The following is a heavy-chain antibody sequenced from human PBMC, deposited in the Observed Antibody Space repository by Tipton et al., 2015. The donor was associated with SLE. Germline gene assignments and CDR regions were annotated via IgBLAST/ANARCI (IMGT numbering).Heavy chain of an antibody. V-gene: IGHV3-30*04. D-gene: IGHD6-6*01. J-gene: IGHJ6*03. CDR3: AREPRGQLVNYYYYMDV. CDR2: ISYDGSNK. CDR1: GFTFSGYA. Sequence: SLRLSCAASGFTFSGYAMHWVRQAPGKGLEWVAVISYDGSNKYYTDSVKGRFTISRDNSKNTLYLQMNSLRAEDTAVYYCAREPRGQLVNYYYYMDVWGKGTTVTVSS.